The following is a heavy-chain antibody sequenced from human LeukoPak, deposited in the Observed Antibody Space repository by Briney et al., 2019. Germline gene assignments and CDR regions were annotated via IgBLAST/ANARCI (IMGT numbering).Heavy chain of an antibody. Sequence: GGSLRLSCAASGFTFSSYGMHWVRQAPGKGLEWVAFIRYDGSNKYYADSVKGRFTISRDNSKNTLYLQMNSLRAEDTAVYYCAKDGDPANYYYYYLDVWGKGTTVTVSS. CDR3: AKDGDPANYYYYYLDV. CDR2: IRYDGSNK. D-gene: IGHD3-10*01. V-gene: IGHV3-30*02. J-gene: IGHJ6*03. CDR1: GFTFSSYG.